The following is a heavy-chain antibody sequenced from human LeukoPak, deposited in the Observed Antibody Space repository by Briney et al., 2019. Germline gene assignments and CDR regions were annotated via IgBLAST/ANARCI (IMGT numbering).Heavy chain of an antibody. CDR2: TIPSFGIP. CDR1: GGTFNNYN. J-gene: IGHJ6*02. V-gene: IGHV1-69*02. CDR3: AREFWGTMVRGGAMDV. D-gene: IGHD3-10*01. Sequence: ASVKVSCKASGGTFNNYNINWVRQAPGQGLEWMGTTIPSFGIPSYAEKFKGRVTITADKSTSAAYMELSSLRPEDTAVYYCAREFWGTMVRGGAMDVWGLGTPVIVTS.